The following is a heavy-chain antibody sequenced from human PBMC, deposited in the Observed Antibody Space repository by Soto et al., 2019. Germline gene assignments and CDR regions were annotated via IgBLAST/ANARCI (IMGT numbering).Heavy chain of an antibody. CDR2: ANAHSGNT. D-gene: IGHD3-22*01. CDR1: GCIFTYYV. V-gene: IGHV1-3*01. Sequence: ASVKVSCKTSGCIFTYYVVHWVRQAPGHRLEWLGRANAHSGNTEYSESFQGRVTMTRDTSASTAYMELSSLTSEDTAIYYCAREAIYDTRGYYDSWGQGTLVTVSS. J-gene: IGHJ4*02. CDR3: AREAIYDTRGYYDS.